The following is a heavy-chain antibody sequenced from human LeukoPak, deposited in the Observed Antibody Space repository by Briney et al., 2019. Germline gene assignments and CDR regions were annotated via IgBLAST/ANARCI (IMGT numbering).Heavy chain of an antibody. J-gene: IGHJ4*02. CDR1: GFTFSSYG. CDR2: ISGSGGST. V-gene: IGHV3-23*01. CDR3: ARYCSGGSCYSVPHHFDY. D-gene: IGHD2-15*01. Sequence: GGTLRLSCAASGFTFSSYGMSWVRQAPGKGLEWVSAISGSGGSTYYADSVKGRFTISRDNSKNTLYLQMNSLRAEDTAVYYCARYCSGGSCYSVPHHFDYWGQGTLVTVSS.